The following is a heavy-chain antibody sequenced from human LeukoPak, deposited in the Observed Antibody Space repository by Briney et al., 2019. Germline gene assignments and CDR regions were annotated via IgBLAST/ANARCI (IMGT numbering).Heavy chain of an antibody. Sequence: KASEILSLTCTVSGGSISSYYWSWIRQPPGKGLEWIGYIYYSGSTNYNPSLKSRVTISVDTSKNQFSLKLSSVTAADTAVYYCARGHSTHLAFDYWGQGTLVTVSS. CDR3: ARGHSTHLAFDY. CDR1: GGSISSYY. CDR2: IYYSGST. D-gene: IGHD5/OR15-5a*01. J-gene: IGHJ4*02. V-gene: IGHV4-59*01.